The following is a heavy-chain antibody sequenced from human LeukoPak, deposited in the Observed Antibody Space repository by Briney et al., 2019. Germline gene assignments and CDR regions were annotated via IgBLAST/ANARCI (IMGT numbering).Heavy chain of an antibody. V-gene: IGHV4-34*01. J-gene: IGHJ3*02. CDR3: ASGISGYSHAFDI. D-gene: IGHD3-22*01. Sequence: SQTLSLTCAVYGGSFSGYYWSWIRQPPGKGLEWIGEINHSGSTNYNPSLKSRVTISVDTSKNQFSLKLSSVTAADTAVYYCASGISGYSHAFDIWGQGTMVTVSS. CDR1: GGSFSGYY. CDR2: INHSGST.